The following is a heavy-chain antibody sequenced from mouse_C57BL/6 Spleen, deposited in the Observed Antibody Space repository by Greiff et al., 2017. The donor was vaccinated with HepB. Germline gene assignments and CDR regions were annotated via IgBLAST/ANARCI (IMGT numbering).Heavy chain of an antibody. Sequence: EVQGVESGGGLVKPGGSLKLSCAASGFTFSSYAMSWVRQTPEKRLEWVATISDGGSYTYYPDNVKGRFTISRDNAKNNLYLQMSHLKSEDTAMYYCARERDYGSRDYYAMDYWGQGTSVTVSS. CDR3: ARERDYGSRDYYAMDY. D-gene: IGHD1-1*01. CDR1: GFTFSSYA. J-gene: IGHJ4*01. V-gene: IGHV5-4*01. CDR2: ISDGGSYT.